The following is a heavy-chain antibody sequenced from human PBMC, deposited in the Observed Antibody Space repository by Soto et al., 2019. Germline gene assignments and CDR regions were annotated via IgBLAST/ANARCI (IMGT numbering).Heavy chain of an antibody. J-gene: IGHJ5*02. CDR3: ARDGGEYCSDGGCYNSYWFDP. CDR1: GGSVSSGGYY. D-gene: IGHD2-15*01. Sequence: QVQLQESGPGLVKPSQILSLTCTVSGGSVSSGGYYWSWIRQLPGKGLEWIGYIYNSGSTYYNPSLKSRVSMSVDTSKNQFSLHLSSVTAADTAVYYCARDGGEYCSDGGCYNSYWFDPWGQGTLVTVSS. V-gene: IGHV4-31*03. CDR2: IYNSGST.